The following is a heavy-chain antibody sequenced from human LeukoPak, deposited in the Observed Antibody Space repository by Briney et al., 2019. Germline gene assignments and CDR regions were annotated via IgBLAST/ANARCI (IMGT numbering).Heavy chain of an antibody. V-gene: IGHV3-23*01. CDR2: ISGSGDNS. CDR3: AKDSPSAPVTSV. Sequence: GGSLRLSCTASGFIFSSYTMSWVRQAPGRGLEWVSTISGSGDNSYYADSVKGRFTISRDTSKHTLYLQMNSLRVEDTAVFYCAKDSPSAPVTSVWGQGTLVTVSS. J-gene: IGHJ4*02. CDR1: GFIFSSYT. D-gene: IGHD4-17*01.